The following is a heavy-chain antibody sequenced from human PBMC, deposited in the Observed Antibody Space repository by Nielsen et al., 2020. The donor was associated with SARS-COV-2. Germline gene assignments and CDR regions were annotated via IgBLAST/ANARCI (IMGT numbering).Heavy chain of an antibody. V-gene: IGHV6-1*01. CDR2: TYYRSEWYN. Sequence: WIRQSPSRGLEWLGRTYYRSEWYNDYAVSVKSRITINPDTSKNQFSLQLNSVTPEDTAVYYCARDGSGWYMDYFDYWGQGTLVTSPQ. D-gene: IGHD6-19*01. J-gene: IGHJ4*02. CDR3: ARDGSGWYMDYFDY.